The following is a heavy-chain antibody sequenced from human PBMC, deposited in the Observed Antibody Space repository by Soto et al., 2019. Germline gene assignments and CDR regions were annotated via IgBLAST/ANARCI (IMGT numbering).Heavy chain of an antibody. J-gene: IGHJ4*02. D-gene: IGHD3-22*01. V-gene: IGHV3-23*01. Sequence: GGSLRLSCAASGFTFSSYAMSWVRQAPGKGREWVSAIIGSGGSTSYADSVKGRFTISRDNSKNTLYLQMNSLRAEDTAVYYCAKDWYYDSSGYYYDYWGQGTLVTVSS. CDR3: AKDWYYDSSGYYYDY. CDR2: IIGSGGST. CDR1: GFTFSSYA.